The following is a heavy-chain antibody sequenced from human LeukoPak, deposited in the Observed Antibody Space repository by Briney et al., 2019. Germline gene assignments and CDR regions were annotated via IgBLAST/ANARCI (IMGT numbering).Heavy chain of an antibody. CDR1: GFTFSSYA. CDR3: AKDPTMIVVVIPDY. J-gene: IGHJ4*02. D-gene: IGHD3-22*01. CDR2: ISGSGGST. Sequence: PGGSLRLSCAASGFTFSSYAMSWVHQAPGKGLEWVSAISGSGGSTYYADSVKGRFTISRDNSKNTLYLQMNSLRAEDTAVYYCAKDPTMIVVVIPDYWGQGTLVTVSS. V-gene: IGHV3-23*01.